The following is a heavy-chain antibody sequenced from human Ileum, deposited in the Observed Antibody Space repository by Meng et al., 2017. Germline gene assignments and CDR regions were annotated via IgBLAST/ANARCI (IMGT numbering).Heavy chain of an antibody. J-gene: IGHJ4*02. CDR1: GGSISRSNW. V-gene: IGHV4-4*02. Sequence: QVPLQGWGPGLVKSSGTLFLTWAVSGGSISRSNWWSWARQPPGKGLEWIGEIYHSGSTNYNPSLKSRVTISVDKSKNQFSLKLSSVTAADTAVYYCASLGPRTAAGRVYYFDYWGQGTLVTVSS. D-gene: IGHD6-13*01. CDR3: ASLGPRTAAGRVYYFDY. CDR2: IYHSGST.